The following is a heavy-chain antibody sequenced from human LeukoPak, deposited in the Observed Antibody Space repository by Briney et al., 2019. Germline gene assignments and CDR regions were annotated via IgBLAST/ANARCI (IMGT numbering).Heavy chain of an antibody. CDR2: IKQDGSVK. CDR3: ARWDAYCSGGTCYYGGFAFDI. Sequence: PRGSLRLSCAASGFTFSIYWMSWVRQAPGKGLEWVASIKQDGSVKHFLDSVKGRFTISRDNAKNSLYLQMNSLRAEDTAVYYCARWDAYCSGGTCYYGGFAFDIWGQGTMVTVSS. J-gene: IGHJ3*02. V-gene: IGHV3-7*01. CDR1: GFTFSIYW. D-gene: IGHD2-15*01.